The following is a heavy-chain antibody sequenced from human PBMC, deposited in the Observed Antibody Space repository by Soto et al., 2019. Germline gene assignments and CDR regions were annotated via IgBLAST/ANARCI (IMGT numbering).Heavy chain of an antibody. CDR2: IYPGDSDT. J-gene: IGHJ4*02. CDR1: GYRFTSYW. V-gene: IGHV5-51*01. D-gene: IGHD5-12*01. Sequence: PGESLKISCKGSGYRFTSYWIGWVRQMPGKGLEWMAIIYPGDSDTRYSPSFQGRVTISADKSISTAYLQWSSLKASDTAMYYCARLLYGDGYPDSVLDYWGQGTLVTVS. CDR3: ARLLYGDGYPDSVLDY.